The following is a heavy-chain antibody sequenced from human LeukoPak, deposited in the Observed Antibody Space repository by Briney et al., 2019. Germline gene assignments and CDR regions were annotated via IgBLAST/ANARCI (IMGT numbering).Heavy chain of an antibody. Sequence: GGSLRLSCAASGFTFSSYGMHWVRQAPGKGLEWVAVISYDGSNKYYADSVKGRFTISRDNSKNTLYLQMNSLRAEDTAVYYCAKDFVSSYDSGSWGQGTLVTVSS. CDR3: AKDFVSSYDSGS. D-gene: IGHD3-10*01. CDR1: GFTFSSYG. J-gene: IGHJ4*02. V-gene: IGHV3-30*18. CDR2: ISYDGSNK.